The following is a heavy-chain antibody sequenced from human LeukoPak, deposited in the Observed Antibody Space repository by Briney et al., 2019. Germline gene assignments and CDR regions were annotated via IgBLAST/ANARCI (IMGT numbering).Heavy chain of an antibody. V-gene: IGHV4-30-4*01. CDR1: GGSISSGDYY. CDR2: IYYSGST. CDR3: ARESSSWPTNWFDP. J-gene: IGHJ5*02. D-gene: IGHD6-13*01. Sequence: SETLSLTCTVSGGSISSGDYYWSWIRQPPGKGLEWIGYIYYSGSTYYNPSLKSRVTISVDTSKSQFSLKLSSVTAADTAVYYCARESSSWPTNWFDPWGQGTLVTVSS.